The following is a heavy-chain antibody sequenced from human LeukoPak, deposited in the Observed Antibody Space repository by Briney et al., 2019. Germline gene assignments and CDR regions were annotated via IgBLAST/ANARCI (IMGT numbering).Heavy chain of an antibody. CDR1: GGSISSYY. D-gene: IGHD5-12*01. J-gene: IGHJ4*02. Sequence: SETLSLTCTVSGGSISSYYWNWIRQPPGKGLEWIGYIYYRGSTNYNPSLKSRVTISVDTSKNQFSLKLSSATATDTAMYYCARGDDYKSTLFDYWGQGTPVTVSS. CDR2: IYYRGST. CDR3: ARGDDYKSTLFDY. V-gene: IGHV4-59*01.